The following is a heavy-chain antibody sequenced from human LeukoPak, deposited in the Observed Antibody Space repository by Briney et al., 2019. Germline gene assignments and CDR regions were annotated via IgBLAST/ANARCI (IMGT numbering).Heavy chain of an antibody. CDR3: AKVGAVAAVEN. CDR1: GFTVSSKY. V-gene: IGHV3-66*01. D-gene: IGHD6-19*01. CDR2: IYTGETT. J-gene: IGHJ4*02. Sequence: GGSLRLSCAASGFTVSSKYMSWVRQAPGKGLEWVSVIYTGETTYYADSVKGRFTISRDNSKNTLYLQMDGLRVEDTAVYYCAKVGAVAAVENWGQGTLVTVSP.